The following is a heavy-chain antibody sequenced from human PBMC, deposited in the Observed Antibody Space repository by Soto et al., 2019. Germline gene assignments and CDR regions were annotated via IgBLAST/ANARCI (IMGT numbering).Heavy chain of an antibody. CDR3: ARGKPYYGSRSYYMGFDY. V-gene: IGHV1-69*01. CDR2: IIPILTTT. Sequence: QIQLVQSGAEVNKPGSSVKVSCKASGGTFINYAFSWVRQAPGQGLEWMGGIIPILTTTNYAQRYQGRVTITAEESTSTAYMELSRLTSEDTAAYYCARGKPYYGSRSYYMGFDYWGQGTLVTVSS. D-gene: IGHD3-10*01. CDR1: GGTFINYA. J-gene: IGHJ4*02.